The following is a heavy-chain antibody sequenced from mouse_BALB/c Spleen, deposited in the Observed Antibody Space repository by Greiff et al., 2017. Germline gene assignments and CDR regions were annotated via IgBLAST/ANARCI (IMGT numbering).Heavy chain of an antibody. V-gene: IGHV5-9*03. CDR2: ISSGGGNT. D-gene: IGHD2-10*02. CDR3: ARYEEYGNYFFW. Sequence: EVQLVESGGGLVKPGGSLKLSCAASGFTFSSYTMSWVRQTPEKRLEWVATISSGGGNTYYPDSVKGRFTISRDNAKNNLYLQMSSLRSEDTALYYCARYEEYGNYFFWGGQGTTLTVSS. CDR1: GFTFSSYT. J-gene: IGHJ2*01.